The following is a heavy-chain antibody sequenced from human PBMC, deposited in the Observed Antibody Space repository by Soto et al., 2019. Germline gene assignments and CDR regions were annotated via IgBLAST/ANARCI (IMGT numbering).Heavy chain of an antibody. J-gene: IGHJ4*02. CDR3: ASLRGSGTNYFFDY. D-gene: IGHD3-10*01. CDR2: IFYHGKA. Sequence: QVQLQESGPGLVKPSQTLSLTCTVAGGSISNGDYYWSWIRQHPGKGLEWIGYIFYHGKAYYTPSLKRRITIPVDTSENQFSLKLTSVTAAGTAVYYCASLRGSGTNYFFDYWGPGTLVTVSS. V-gene: IGHV4-31*03. CDR1: GGSISNGDYY.